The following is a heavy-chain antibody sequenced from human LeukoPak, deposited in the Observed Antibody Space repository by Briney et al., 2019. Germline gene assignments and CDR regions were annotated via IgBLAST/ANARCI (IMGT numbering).Heavy chain of an antibody. CDR1: GGSFSGYY. Sequence: PSETLSLTCAVYGGSFSGYYWSWIRQPPGKGLEWIGEINHSGSTNYNPSLKSRVTISVDTSKNQFPLKLSSVTAADTAVYYCARGGMITFGGVMIFGGQGTLVTVSS. CDR2: INHSGST. J-gene: IGHJ4*02. V-gene: IGHV4-34*01. D-gene: IGHD3-16*01. CDR3: ARGGMITFGGVMIF.